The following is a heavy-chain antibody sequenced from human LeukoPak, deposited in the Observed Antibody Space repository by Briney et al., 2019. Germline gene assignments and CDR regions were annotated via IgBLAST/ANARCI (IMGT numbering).Heavy chain of an antibody. CDR2: IGTAGDT. D-gene: IGHD6-19*01. Sequence: PGGSLRLSCAASGFTFSSYDMRWVRQATGKGLEWVSAIGTAGDTYYPGSVKGRFTISRENAKNSLYLQMNSLRAGDTAVYYCARSSGWLDAFDIWGQGTMVTVSS. V-gene: IGHV3-13*01. J-gene: IGHJ3*02. CDR3: ARSSGWLDAFDI. CDR1: GFTFSSYD.